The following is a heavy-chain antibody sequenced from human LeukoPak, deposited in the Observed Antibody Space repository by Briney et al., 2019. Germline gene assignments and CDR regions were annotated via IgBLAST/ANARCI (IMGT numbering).Heavy chain of an antibody. J-gene: IGHJ4*02. Sequence: SETLSLTCTVSGGSMSTYYWTWIRQPPGQGLEWVEFIYYTGSTNYNPSLKSRVTISVDTSKNQFSLKLSSVTAADTAVYYCAGMRITTPTVRTLDYWGQGTLVTVSS. V-gene: IGHV4-59*01. CDR2: IYYTGST. CDR1: GGSMSTYY. D-gene: IGHD1-14*01. CDR3: AGMRITTPTVRTLDY.